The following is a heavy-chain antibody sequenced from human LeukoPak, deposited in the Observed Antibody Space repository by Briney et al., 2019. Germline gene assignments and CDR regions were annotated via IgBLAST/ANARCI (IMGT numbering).Heavy chain of an antibody. CDR1: GGSISSSSYY. J-gene: IGHJ6*03. Sequence: SETLSLTCTVSGGSISSSSYYWGWIRQPPGKGLEWIGSIYYSGSTYYNPSLKSRVTISVDTSKNQFSLKLSSVTAADTAVYYCARRIGGGGTYYYYYYMDVWGKGTTVTISS. D-gene: IGHD4-23*01. CDR2: IYYSGST. V-gene: IGHV4-39*01. CDR3: ARRIGGGGTYYYYYYMDV.